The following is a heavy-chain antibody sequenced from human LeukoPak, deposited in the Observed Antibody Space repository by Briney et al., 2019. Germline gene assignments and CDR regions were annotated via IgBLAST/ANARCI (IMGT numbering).Heavy chain of an antibody. D-gene: IGHD5-12*01. V-gene: IGHV3-74*03. CDR2: INSDGSSI. Sequence: GGSLRLSCAASGFTFNTYAMSWVRQAPGKGLVWVSRINSDGSSITYADSVKGRFTISRDNAKNTLYLQMNSLRVEDTAVYYCAREGRVSGYDFDCWGQGTLVTVSS. CDR1: GFTFNTYA. CDR3: AREGRVSGYDFDC. J-gene: IGHJ4*02.